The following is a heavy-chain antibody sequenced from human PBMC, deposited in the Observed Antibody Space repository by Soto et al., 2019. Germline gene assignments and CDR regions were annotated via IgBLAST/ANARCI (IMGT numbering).Heavy chain of an antibody. CDR1: GFTFSSYG. V-gene: IGHV3-30*18. Sequence: PGGSLRLSCAASGFTFSSYGMHWVRQAPGKGLEWVAVISYDGSNKYYADSVKGRFTISRDNSKNTLYLQMNSLRAEDTAVYYCAKVYGVVVPATRYFDYWGQGTQVTVSS. J-gene: IGHJ4*02. CDR3: AKVYGVVVPATRYFDY. D-gene: IGHD2-2*01. CDR2: ISYDGSNK.